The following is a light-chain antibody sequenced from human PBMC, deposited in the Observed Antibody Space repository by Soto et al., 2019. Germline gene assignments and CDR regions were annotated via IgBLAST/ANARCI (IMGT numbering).Light chain of an antibody. V-gene: IGLV2-8*01. J-gene: IGLJ1*01. CDR3: SSRTDNSFHVLYI. CDR2: QVS. CDR1: SSDVGAYNF. Sequence: QSALTQPPSASGSPGQSVTISCTGTSSDVGAYNFVSWYQQHPGKAPKLMIYQVSKRPSGVPDRFSGSKSGDTAFLTVSGLQADDDADYSCSSRTDNSFHVLYIFGTGTKLTVL.